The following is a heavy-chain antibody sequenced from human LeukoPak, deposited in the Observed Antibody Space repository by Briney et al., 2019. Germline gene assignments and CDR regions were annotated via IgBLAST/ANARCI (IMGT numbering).Heavy chain of an antibody. CDR2: ISSSSSYI. CDR3: ARKSIAAREIDY. Sequence: SGGSLRLSCAASGFTFSSYSMNWVRQAPGKGLEWVSSISSSSSYIYYADSVKGRFTISRDNAKNSLYLQMNSLRAEDTAVYYCARKSIAAREIDYWGQGTLVTVSS. V-gene: IGHV3-21*01. J-gene: IGHJ4*02. CDR1: GFTFSSYS. D-gene: IGHD6-6*01.